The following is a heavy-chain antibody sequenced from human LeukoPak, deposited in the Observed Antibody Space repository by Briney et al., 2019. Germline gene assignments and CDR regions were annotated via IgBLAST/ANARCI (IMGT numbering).Heavy chain of an antibody. D-gene: IGHD5-18*01. CDR1: GGSGSSDS. J-gene: IGHJ6*03. CDR2: ISYSRST. V-gene: IGHV4-59*02. Sequence: SETLSLTCTVSGGSGSSDSWSWIRQPPRQGLGWVGHISYSRSTSYNPSLKSRVTISVDPSKSQLSLKLRSVTAADTAVYYCARRTRSFSYTYGDAYYYYMDVWGKGTTVIVS. CDR3: ARRTRSFSYTYGDAYYYYMDV.